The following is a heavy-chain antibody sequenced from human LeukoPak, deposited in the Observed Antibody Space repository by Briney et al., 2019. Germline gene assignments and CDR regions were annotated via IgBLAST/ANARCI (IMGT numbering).Heavy chain of an antibody. CDR1: RYTFTGYY. CDR3: ARRGGYGDLPDAFDI. Sequence: ASVKVSCKASRYTFTGYYMHWVRQAPGQGLEWMGWINPNSGGTNYAQKFQGRVTMTRDTSISTAYMELSRLRSDDTAVYYCARRGGYGDLPDAFDIWGQGTMVTVSS. D-gene: IGHD4-17*01. V-gene: IGHV1-2*02. J-gene: IGHJ3*02. CDR2: INPNSGGT.